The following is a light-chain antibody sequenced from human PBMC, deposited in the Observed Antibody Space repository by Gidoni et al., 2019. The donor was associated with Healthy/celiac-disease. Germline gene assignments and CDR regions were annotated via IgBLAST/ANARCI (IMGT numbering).Light chain of an antibody. Sequence: EIVLTQSPDTLSLSPRERATLSCRASQSVSANYLVWYQHKPGQPPRFLLYGASNRATGVPGRFSGSGSGTDFTLTISSLEPEDFGVYYCQQYGGSPPVTFXQXTRLEIK. CDR2: GAS. J-gene: IGKJ5*01. V-gene: IGKV3-20*01. CDR1: QSVSANY. CDR3: QQYGGSPPVT.